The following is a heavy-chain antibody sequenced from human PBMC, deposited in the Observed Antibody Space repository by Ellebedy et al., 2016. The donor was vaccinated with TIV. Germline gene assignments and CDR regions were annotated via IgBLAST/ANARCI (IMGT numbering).Heavy chain of an antibody. CDR3: ARVSFGSYDYYDSSGYYSYYFDY. CDR1: GYTFTSYG. J-gene: IGHJ4*02. D-gene: IGHD3-22*01. V-gene: IGHV1-18*01. CDR2: ISAYNGNT. Sequence: AASVKVSCKASGYTFTSYGINWVRQAPGQGLEWMGWISAYNGNTNDAKKLQGRVTITTDTSTSPAYMELRSLRSDDTAVYYCARVSFGSYDYYDSSGYYSYYFDYWGQGTLVTVSS.